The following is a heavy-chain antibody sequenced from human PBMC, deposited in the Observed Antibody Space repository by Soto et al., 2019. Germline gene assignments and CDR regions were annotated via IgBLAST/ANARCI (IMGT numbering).Heavy chain of an antibody. Sequence: QVQLVQSGAEVKKPGASVKVSCKASGYTFTNYGISWVRQAPGQGLEWMGWISTYNGNTNYAQKLQGRVTMTIDTTTSTASTEVRSLRSDDTAVYYCSRIRAGAQCAGDGYLDDWGQGTLVTVSS. CDR1: GYTFTNYG. D-gene: IGHD2-21*02. J-gene: IGHJ4*02. CDR2: ISTYNGNT. V-gene: IGHV1-18*01. CDR3: SRIRAGAQCAGDGYLDD.